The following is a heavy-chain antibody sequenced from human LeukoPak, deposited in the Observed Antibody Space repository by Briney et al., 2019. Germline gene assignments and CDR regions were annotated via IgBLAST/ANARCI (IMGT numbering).Heavy chain of an antibody. CDR1: GGSISSSSYY. CDR2: IYYSGST. J-gene: IGHJ3*02. CDR3: ASRHLRTKGAFDI. V-gene: IGHV4-39*01. Sequence: SETLSLTCTVSGGSISSSSYYWGWVHQPPGKGLEWIGSIYYSGSTYYNPSLKSRVTISVDTSKNQFSLKLSSVTAADTAVYYCASRHLRTKGAFDIWGQGTMVTVSS. D-gene: IGHD3-16*01.